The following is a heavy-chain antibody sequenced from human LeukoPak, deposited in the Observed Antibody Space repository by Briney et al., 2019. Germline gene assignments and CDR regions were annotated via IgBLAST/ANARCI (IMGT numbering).Heavy chain of an antibody. D-gene: IGHD2-2*01. CDR2: ISDGGST. J-gene: IGHJ3*02. Sequence: GSLRLSCTASGFTFSRYSLNWIRQAPGKGLEWIGTISDGGSTYYNPSLESRVIISVDTSKNQFSLKLSSVTAADTAVYYCVRHCCSTPSKRTFDIWGQGTLVTVSS. V-gene: IGHV4-39*01. CDR1: GFTFSRYS. CDR3: VRHCCSTPSKRTFDI.